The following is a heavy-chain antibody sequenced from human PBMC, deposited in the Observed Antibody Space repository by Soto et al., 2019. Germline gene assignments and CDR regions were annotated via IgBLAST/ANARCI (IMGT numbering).Heavy chain of an antibody. CDR2: IYSGGST. CDR1: GFIVSSNY. V-gene: IGHV3-53*01. J-gene: IGHJ6*04. Sequence: GGSLRLSCAASGFIVSSNYMSWVRQAPGKGLEWVSIIYSGGSTYYADSVKGRFTISRDNSKNTLYLQMNSLRAEDTAVYFCAREADTPIVTHRYYYYGMDVWGEGTTVTVSS. CDR3: AREADTPIVTHRYYYYGMDV. D-gene: IGHD5-18*01.